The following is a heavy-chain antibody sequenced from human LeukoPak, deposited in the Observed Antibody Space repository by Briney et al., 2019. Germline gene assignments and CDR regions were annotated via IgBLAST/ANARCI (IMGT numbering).Heavy chain of an antibody. D-gene: IGHD5-24*01. J-gene: IGHJ4*02. CDR3: ARDSYNNVDY. V-gene: IGHV3-9*01. Sequence: GGSLRLSCAASGFTFDDYTMHWVRQAPGKGLEWVSGISWNSGSIGYADSVKGRFTISRDNAKNSLYLQMNSLRAEDTAIYYCARDSYNNVDYWGQGTLVTVSS. CDR1: GFTFDDYT. CDR2: ISWNSGSI.